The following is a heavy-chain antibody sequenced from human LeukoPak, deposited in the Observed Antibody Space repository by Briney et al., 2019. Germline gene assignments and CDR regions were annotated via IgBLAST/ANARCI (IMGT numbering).Heavy chain of an antibody. CDR3: ARHDDIAGYLDY. J-gene: IGHJ4*02. CDR1: GGSISSSSYY. Sequence: SETLSLTCTVSGGSISSSSYYWGWIRQPPGKGLEWIGSIYYSGSTYYNPSLKSRVTISVDTSKNQFSLKLSSVTAADTAVYYCARHDDIAGYLDYWGQGTLVTVSS. D-gene: IGHD3-9*01. V-gene: IGHV4-39*01. CDR2: IYYSGST.